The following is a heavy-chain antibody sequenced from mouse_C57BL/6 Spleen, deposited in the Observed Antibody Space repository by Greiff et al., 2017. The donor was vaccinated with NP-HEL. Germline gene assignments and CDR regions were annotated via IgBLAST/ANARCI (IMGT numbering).Heavy chain of an antibody. Sequence: EVQLQQSGPELVKPGASVKMSCKASGYTFTDYNMHWVKQSPGKSLEWIGYINPNNGGTSYNQKFKGKATLTVNKSSSTAYMELRSLTSEDSAFYYCARKGGYGFDYWGQGTTLTVSS. CDR1: GYTFTDYN. J-gene: IGHJ2*01. CDR2: INPNNGGT. CDR3: ARKGGYGFDY. D-gene: IGHD2-14*01. V-gene: IGHV1-22*01.